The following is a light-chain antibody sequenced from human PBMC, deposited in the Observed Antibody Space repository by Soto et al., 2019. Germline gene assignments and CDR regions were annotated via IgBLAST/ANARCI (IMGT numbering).Light chain of an antibody. CDR1: QRVSSD. CDR2: GAS. Sequence: EIVMTQSPATLSVSPGERATLSCTASQRVSSDLAWYQQKPGQAPRLLIYGASTRATGIPARFSGSGSGTEFTLTISSLQSEDLAFYYCQQFNKWPLTFGGGTKVEIK. CDR3: QQFNKWPLT. J-gene: IGKJ4*01. V-gene: IGKV3-15*01.